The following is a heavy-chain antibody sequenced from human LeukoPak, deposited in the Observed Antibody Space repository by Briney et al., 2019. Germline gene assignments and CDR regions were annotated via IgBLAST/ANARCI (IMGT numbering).Heavy chain of an antibody. D-gene: IGHD2-15*01. CDR2: IRSKAYGGTT. J-gene: IGHJ4*02. V-gene: IGHV3-49*04. CDR3: TRDLNGYCSGGSCYGGDY. Sequence: GGSLRLSCIASGFTFGDYAMSWVRQAPGKGLEWVGFIRSKAYGGTTEYAASVKGRFTISRDDSKSIAYLQMNSLKTEDTAVYYCTRDLNGYCSGGSCYGGDYWGQGTLVTVSS. CDR1: GFTFGDYA.